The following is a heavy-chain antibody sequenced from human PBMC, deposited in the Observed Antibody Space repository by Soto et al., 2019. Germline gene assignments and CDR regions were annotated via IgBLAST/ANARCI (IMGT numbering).Heavy chain of an antibody. CDR2: ISSIGSTI. CDR3: AREGGDIVVVPANLGAFDI. V-gene: IGHV3-11*01. Sequence: PGGSLRLSCAASGFAFSDYYMSWIRQAPGKGLDLVSYISSIGSTIYYADSVKGRFTISRDNAKNSLYLQMNSLRAEDTAVYYCAREGGDIVVVPANLGAFDIWGQGTMVTVSS. D-gene: IGHD2-2*01. CDR1: GFAFSDYY. J-gene: IGHJ3*02.